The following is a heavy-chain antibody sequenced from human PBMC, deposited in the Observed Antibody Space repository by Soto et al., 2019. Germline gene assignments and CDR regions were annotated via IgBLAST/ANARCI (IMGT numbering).Heavy chain of an antibody. CDR3: ARGPSGKKVNY. CDR1: GVSIRSDDYY. J-gene: IGHJ4*02. D-gene: IGHD3-10*01. Sequence: SETLSLTCTVSGVSIRSDDYYWSWIRQAPDKGLEWIGHIYDGGTTYNNLSLKSRVTISLDTSKTQFSLKMYSVSAADTAVYYWARGPSGKKVNYGGREILVTVS. V-gene: IGHV4-30-4*01. CDR2: IYDGGTT.